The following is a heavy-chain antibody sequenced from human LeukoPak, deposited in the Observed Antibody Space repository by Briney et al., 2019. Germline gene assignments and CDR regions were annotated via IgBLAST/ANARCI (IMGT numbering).Heavy chain of an antibody. D-gene: IGHD1-1*01. CDR2: ISWNSSKI. CDR3: AKVVVWTTAFDS. J-gene: IGHJ3*02. Sequence: GGSLRLSCAASVFDFGDYAMHLVRQAPGKGLEWVSSISWNSSKIYYADSVKGRFSISRDNAKNSFYLHMNSLTVEDTALYYCAKVVVWTTAFDSWGQGTMVTVSS. CDR1: VFDFGDYA. V-gene: IGHV3-9*01.